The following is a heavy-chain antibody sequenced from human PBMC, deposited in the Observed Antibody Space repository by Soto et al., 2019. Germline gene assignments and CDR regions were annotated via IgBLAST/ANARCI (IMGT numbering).Heavy chain of an antibody. D-gene: IGHD6-13*01. CDR2: IYYSGNT. J-gene: IGHJ4*02. CDR1: GGSLGSSGYY. Sequence: PSETLSLTCTVSGGSLGSSGYYWGWIRQSPGKGLERIGNIYYSGNTFYNPSLKSRVTISVDTSKNQIYLHLSAVTAADTAIFYCASIAAPGTTHFDFWGQGTLVTVSS. CDR3: ASIAAPGTTHFDF. V-gene: IGHV4-39*01.